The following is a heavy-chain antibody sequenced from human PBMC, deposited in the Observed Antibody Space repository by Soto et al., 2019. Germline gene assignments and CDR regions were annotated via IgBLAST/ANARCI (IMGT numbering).Heavy chain of an antibody. CDR1: GFPFSSCA. J-gene: IGHJ6*02. CDR2: IIDSGGST. CDR3: AKGRSYYYYYGVDV. V-gene: IGHV3-23*01. Sequence: PGGSLRLSYAASGFPFSSCAMGWVRQAPGKGLEWVSDIIDSGGSTYYADSVKGRFTISRDNSKSTLYLQMNSLRAEDTALYYCAKGRSYYYYYGVDVWGQGTTVTVSS.